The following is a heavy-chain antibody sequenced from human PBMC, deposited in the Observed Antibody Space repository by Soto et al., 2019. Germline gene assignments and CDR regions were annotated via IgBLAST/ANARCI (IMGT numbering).Heavy chain of an antibody. CDR1: GDSISSSYW. CDR3: ARSRGWYMLDY. D-gene: IGHD6-19*01. Sequence: QVQLQESGPGLVKPSGTLSLACAVSGDSISSSYWWSWVRQPPGKGLEWIGEISHSGSTTYNPSLKSRVTISLDKSENQSSLRLTSVTAADTAVYYCARSRGWYMLDYWGQGTLVTVSS. V-gene: IGHV4-4*02. J-gene: IGHJ4*02. CDR2: ISHSGST.